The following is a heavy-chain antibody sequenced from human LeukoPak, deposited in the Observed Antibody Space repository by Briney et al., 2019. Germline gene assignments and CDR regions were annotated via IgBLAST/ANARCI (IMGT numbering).Heavy chain of an antibody. J-gene: IGHJ3*02. CDR1: GFTFSSYW. V-gene: IGHV3-7*01. Sequence: SGGSLRLSCAASGFTFSSYWVSWVRQAPGKGLEWVANIKQDGSEKYYVDSVKGRFTISRDNAKNSLYLQMNSLRAEDTAVYYCAREMASPIGAFDIWGQGTMVTVSS. CDR2: IKQDGSEK. CDR3: AREMASPIGAFDI. D-gene: IGHD2-8*01.